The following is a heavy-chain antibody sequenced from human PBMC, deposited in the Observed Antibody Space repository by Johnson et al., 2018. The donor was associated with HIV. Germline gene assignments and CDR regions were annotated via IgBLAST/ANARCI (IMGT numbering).Heavy chain of an antibody. V-gene: IGHV3-13*01. Sequence: VQLVESGGGLIQPGGSLRLSCAASGFTVRSNYMSWVRQAPGKGLEWVSAIGTAGDTYYPGSVKGRFTISRENAKNSLYLQMNSLRAGDTAVYYCAREEANGAFDIWGQGTMVTVSS. CDR1: GFTVRSNY. CDR2: IGTAGDT. J-gene: IGHJ3*02. CDR3: AREEANGAFDI.